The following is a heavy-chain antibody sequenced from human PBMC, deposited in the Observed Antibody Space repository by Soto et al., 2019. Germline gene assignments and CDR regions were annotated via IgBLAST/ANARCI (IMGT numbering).Heavy chain of an antibody. CDR1: GGSFSGYY. J-gene: IGHJ6*03. Sequence: SETLSLTCAVYGGSFSGYYWSWIRQPPGKGLEWIGEINHSGSTNYNPSLKSRVTISVDTSKNQFSLKLSSVTAADTAVHYCTRGSVYYYYYMGVWGKGTTVTVSS. V-gene: IGHV4-34*01. D-gene: IGHD3-10*01. CDR2: INHSGST. CDR3: TRGSVYYYYYMGV.